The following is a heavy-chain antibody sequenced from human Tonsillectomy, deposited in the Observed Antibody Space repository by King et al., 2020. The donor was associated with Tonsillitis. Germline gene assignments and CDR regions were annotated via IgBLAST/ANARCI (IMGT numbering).Heavy chain of an antibody. Sequence: QLVQSGAEVKKPGASVKVSCKASGYTFINYGITWVRQAPGQGLEWMGWISTYNGDTNYAQKFQGRLTMTTDTSTSTAYMELRSLRSDDTAVYYCARDMWEFRMDVWDTGTTVTVAS. V-gene: IGHV1-18*01. D-gene: IGHD1-26*01. J-gene: IGHJ6*03. CDR3: ARDMWEFRMDV. CDR2: ISTYNGDT. CDR1: GYTFINYG.